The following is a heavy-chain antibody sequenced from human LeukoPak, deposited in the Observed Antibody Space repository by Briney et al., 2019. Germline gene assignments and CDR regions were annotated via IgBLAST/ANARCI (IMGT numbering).Heavy chain of an antibody. Sequence: SETLSLTCAVYGGSFSGYYWSWIRQPPGKGLEWIGYIYYSGSTNYNPSLKSRVTISVDTSKNQFSLKLSSVTAADTAVYYCARERTYYDSSGPYDAFDIWGQGTMVTVSS. CDR2: IYYSGST. D-gene: IGHD3-22*01. CDR3: ARERTYYDSSGPYDAFDI. J-gene: IGHJ3*02. CDR1: GGSFSGYY. V-gene: IGHV4-59*01.